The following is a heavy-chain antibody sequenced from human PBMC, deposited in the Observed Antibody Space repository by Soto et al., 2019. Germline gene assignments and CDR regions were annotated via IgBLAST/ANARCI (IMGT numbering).Heavy chain of an antibody. CDR1: GFTFSTYA. CDR2: IDNSGGIT. Sequence: GGSLRLSCAASGFTFSTYAMSWVRQAPVKGLEWVSTIDNSGGITYYADSVKGRFTISRDNSKNTLYLQMNNLRAEDTAVYYCAKPPDYNWNDYWGQGTLVTVSS. J-gene: IGHJ4*02. D-gene: IGHD1-20*01. CDR3: AKPPDYNWNDY. V-gene: IGHV3-23*05.